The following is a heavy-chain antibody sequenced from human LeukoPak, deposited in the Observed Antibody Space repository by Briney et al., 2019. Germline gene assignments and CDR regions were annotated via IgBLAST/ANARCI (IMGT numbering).Heavy chain of an antibody. CDR3: AKGESRDGYYYYGMDV. Sequence: GGSLRLSCVASGFTFGSYGMHWVRQAPGKGLEWVAVISYDGSNKYYADSVKGRFTISRDNSKNTLYLQMNSLRAEDTAVYYCAKGESRDGYYYYGMDVWGQGTTVTVSS. V-gene: IGHV3-30*18. CDR2: ISYDGSNK. D-gene: IGHD3-10*01. CDR1: GFTFGSYG. J-gene: IGHJ6*02.